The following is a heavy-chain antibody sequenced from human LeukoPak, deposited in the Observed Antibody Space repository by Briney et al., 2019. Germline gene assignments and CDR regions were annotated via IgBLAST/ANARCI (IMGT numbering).Heavy chain of an antibody. V-gene: IGHV3-66*01. Sequence: GGSLRLSCAVSGFTVSTNYMTWVRQAPGKGLEWVSILYSGGSMYYADSVQGRFTISRDNSRNTLSLQMNSLRVEDTAVYYCAKDPTLYDFWSGYYVDYWGQGTLVTVSS. CDR3: AKDPTLYDFWSGYYVDY. D-gene: IGHD3-3*01. CDR1: GFTVSTNY. CDR2: LYSGGSM. J-gene: IGHJ4*02.